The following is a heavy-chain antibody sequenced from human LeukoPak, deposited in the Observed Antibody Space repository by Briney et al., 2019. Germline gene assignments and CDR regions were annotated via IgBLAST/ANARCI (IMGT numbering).Heavy chain of an antibody. CDR2: IRHDGNEE. V-gene: IGHV3-30*02. CDR1: GFIFSKYG. Sequence: GGSLRLSCAASGFIFSKYGMHWVRQAPGRGLEWLALIRHDGNEEWYVDSVRGRFTISRDNSKNTVFLQMNSLRVDDTAVYYCAKERLGGNYGDYAVDYWGQGTMVTVSS. CDR3: AKERLGGNYGDYAVDY. D-gene: IGHD4-17*01. J-gene: IGHJ4*02.